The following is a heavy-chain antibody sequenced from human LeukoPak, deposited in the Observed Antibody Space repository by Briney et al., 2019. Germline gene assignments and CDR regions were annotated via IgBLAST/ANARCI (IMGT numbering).Heavy chain of an antibody. CDR2: INTDGSST. D-gene: IGHD1-1*01. CDR1: GFTFSSYW. V-gene: IGHV3-74*01. J-gene: IGHJ4*02. Sequence: PGGSLSLSCAASGFTFSSYWMHWVRQAPGKGLVWVSRINTDGSSTSYADSVKGRFTISRDNAKNTLYLQMNSLRAEDTAVYYCARGYSRSPETCDYWGQGTLVTVSS. CDR3: ARGYSRSPETCDY.